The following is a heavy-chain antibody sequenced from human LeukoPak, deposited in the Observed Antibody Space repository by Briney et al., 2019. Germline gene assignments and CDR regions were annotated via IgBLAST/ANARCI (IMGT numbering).Heavy chain of an antibody. J-gene: IGHJ5*02. CDR2: ISGGGSTI. CDR3: ASLDACSGSWLMGENWSDP. Sequence: GGSLRLSCAASGFTFSSFEMKWVRQTPGKGLEWVSFISGGGSTIYYADAVKGRFTIARDNAKKSLYLTKNSLRAEDTAVYYCASLDACSGSWLMGENWSDPWGQGALVSVSS. D-gene: IGHD3-10*01. CDR1: GFTFSSFE. V-gene: IGHV3-48*03.